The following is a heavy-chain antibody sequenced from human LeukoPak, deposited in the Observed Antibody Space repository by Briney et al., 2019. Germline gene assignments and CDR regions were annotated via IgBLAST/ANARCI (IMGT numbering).Heavy chain of an antibody. CDR3: ARPGIAVAGSDGGGYFDY. D-gene: IGHD6-19*01. Sequence: GGSLRLSCAASGFTFSSYAMSWVRQAPGKGLEWVSAISGSGGSTYYADSVKGRFTISRDNSKNTLYLQMNSLRAEDTAVYYCARPGIAVAGSDGGGYFDYWGQGTLVTVSS. CDR1: GFTFSSYA. J-gene: IGHJ4*02. V-gene: IGHV3-23*01. CDR2: ISGSGGST.